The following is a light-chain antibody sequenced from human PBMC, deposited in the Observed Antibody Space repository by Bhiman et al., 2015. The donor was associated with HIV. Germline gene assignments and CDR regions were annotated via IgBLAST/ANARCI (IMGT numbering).Light chain of an antibody. Sequence: QSALTQPASVSGSPGQSITISCTGTSSNIGNYNYVSWYQHHPGKVPKLMIYDVSKRPSGVSNRFSGSKSGLQAEDEADYYCSSYAHSYTSLFGGGTKVTVL. V-gene: IGLV2-23*02. J-gene: IGLJ1*01. CDR2: DVS. CDR3: SSYAHSYTSL. CDR1: SSNIGNYNY.